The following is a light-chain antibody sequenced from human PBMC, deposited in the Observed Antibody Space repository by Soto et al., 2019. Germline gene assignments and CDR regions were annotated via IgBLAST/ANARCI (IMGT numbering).Light chain of an antibody. CDR2: GAS. J-gene: IGKJ2*01. CDR3: QQYGNSPYA. V-gene: IGKV3-20*01. Sequence: EIVLTQSPGTLSLSPGERATLSCRASQSVSSNYLAWYQQKSGQAPRLLIYGASSRATGIPDRFSGSGSGTDFTLTISKPEPEDFAVYYCQQYGNSPYAFGQGTELEI. CDR1: QSVSSNY.